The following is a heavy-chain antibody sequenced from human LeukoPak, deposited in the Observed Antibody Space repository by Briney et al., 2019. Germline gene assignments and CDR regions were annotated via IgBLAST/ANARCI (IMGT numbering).Heavy chain of an antibody. J-gene: IGHJ3*01. CDR3: ARETEKQWQY. CDR2: ISFHGTDS. CDR1: GFTFISYA. D-gene: IGHD6-19*01. V-gene: IGHV3-30*04. Sequence: PGGSLRLSCAASGFTFISYAIHWVRQAPGKGLEWVAVISFHGTDSFYADSVKGRFTISRDNSKNTLYLQMSSLRADDTAVYYCARETEKQWQYWGQGTTVTVSS.